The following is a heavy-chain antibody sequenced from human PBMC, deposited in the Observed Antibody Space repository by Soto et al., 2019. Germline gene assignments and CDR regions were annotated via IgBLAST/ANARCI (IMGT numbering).Heavy chain of an antibody. CDR2: IIPIFGTA. CDR1: GGTFSSYA. CDR3: ARDLELVADFGMDV. D-gene: IGHD2-15*01. Sequence: QVQLVQSGAEVKKPGSSVKVSCKASGGTFSSYAISWVRQAPGQGLEWMGGIIPIFGTANYAPKFQGRVTITADEFTSKAYMELRSLRSEDTALYYCARDLELVADFGMDVWGQGTTVTVSS. J-gene: IGHJ6*02. V-gene: IGHV1-69*12.